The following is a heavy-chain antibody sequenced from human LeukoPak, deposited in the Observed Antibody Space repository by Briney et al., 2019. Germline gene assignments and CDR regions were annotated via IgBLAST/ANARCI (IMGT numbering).Heavy chain of an antibody. D-gene: IGHD2-15*01. CDR3: GVAARYFYYIDV. CDR2: ISAYNGNT. CDR1: GYTFTSYG. J-gene: IGHJ6*03. V-gene: IGHV1-18*01. Sequence: ASVKVSCKASGYTFTSYGISWVRQAPGQGLEWMGWISAYNGNTNYAQKLQGRVTITADESTNTVYMELSSLTSEDTAMYYCGVAARYFYYIDVWGKGTTVTISS.